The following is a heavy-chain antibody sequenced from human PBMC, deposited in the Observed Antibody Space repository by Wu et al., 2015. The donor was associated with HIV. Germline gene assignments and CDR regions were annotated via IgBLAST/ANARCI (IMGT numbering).Heavy chain of an antibody. Sequence: QVQLVQSGAEVKKPGSSVKVSCKASGGTVSSYAISWVRQAPGQGLEWMGGIIPIFGTANYAQKFQGRVTITADESTSTAYMELSSLRSEDTAVYYCARDRHYYGSGSYYGMDYWGQGTLVTVSS. V-gene: IGHV1-69*12. CDR1: GGTVSSYA. CDR2: IIPIFGTA. D-gene: IGHD3-10*01. CDR3: ARDRHYYGSGSYYGMDY. J-gene: IGHJ4*02.